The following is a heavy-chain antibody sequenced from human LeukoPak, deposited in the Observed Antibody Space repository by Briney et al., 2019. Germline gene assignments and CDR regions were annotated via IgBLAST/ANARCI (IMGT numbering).Heavy chain of an antibody. CDR3: ARWSGGWSASAFDI. Sequence: SETLSLTCTVSGGSISSYYWSWIRQPAGKGLEWIGRIYTSGSTNYNPSLKCRVTMSVDTSKNQFSLKLSSVTAADTAVYYCARWSGGWSASAFDIWGQGTMVTVSS. CDR1: GGSISSYY. CDR2: IYTSGST. D-gene: IGHD3-3*01. V-gene: IGHV4-4*07. J-gene: IGHJ3*02.